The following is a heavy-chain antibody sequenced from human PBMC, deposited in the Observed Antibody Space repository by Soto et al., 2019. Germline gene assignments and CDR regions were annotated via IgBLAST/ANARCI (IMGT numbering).Heavy chain of an antibody. J-gene: IGHJ5*02. CDR2: INAGNGNT. Sequence: ASVKVSCKASGYTFTSYAMHWVRQAPGQRLEWMGWINAGNGNTKYSQKFQGRVTITRDTSASTAYMELSSLRSEDTAVYYCPRDRLSSGKRGADWFDPWGQGTLVTVSS. V-gene: IGHV1-3*01. CDR1: GYTFTSYA. CDR3: PRDRLSSGKRGADWFDP. D-gene: IGHD3-10*01.